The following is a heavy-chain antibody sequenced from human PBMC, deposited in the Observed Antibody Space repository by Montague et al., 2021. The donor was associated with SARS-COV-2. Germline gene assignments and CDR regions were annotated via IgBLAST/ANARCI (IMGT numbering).Heavy chain of an antibody. V-gene: IGHV4-59*02. J-gene: IGHJ6*02. D-gene: IGHD3-10*01. Sequence: SETLSLTCTVSGDSVSDYYWSWIRQPPGMGLEWIGYIFSSGATNYNPPLKSRVIISLDTSKSQFSLRLSSVTAADTAIYYCARTSRGSRYFYGVDVWGQGTPVTVSS. CDR1: GDSVSDYY. CDR2: IFSSGAT. CDR3: ARTSRGSRYFYGVDV.